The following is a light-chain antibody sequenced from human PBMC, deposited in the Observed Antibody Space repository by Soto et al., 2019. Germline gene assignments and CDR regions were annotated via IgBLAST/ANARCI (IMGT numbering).Light chain of an antibody. CDR3: HQDFDLPLT. Sequence: EIVMTQSPVTLSLSPGDRATLSCRASQSLSNTYISWYQQKPGQAPRLLIYGASTSATGIPARFSGSGSGTDLTLTISSLQPEDFALYYCHQDFDLPLTFGGGTKVEIK. CDR2: GAS. J-gene: IGKJ4*01. V-gene: IGKV3D-7*01. CDR1: QSLSNTY.